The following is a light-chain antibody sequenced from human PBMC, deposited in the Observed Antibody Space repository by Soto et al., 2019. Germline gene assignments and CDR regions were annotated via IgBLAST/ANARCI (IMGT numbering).Light chain of an antibody. Sequence: SVLTQPPSASGSPGQSVTIFCTGTSKEVGGYNYVSWYRQHPGKAPKLMIYEVSKRPSGVPDRFSGSKSGNTASLTVSGLQAEDEADYYCSSFAGSNILYVFGSGTKVTVL. CDR1: SKEVGGYNY. V-gene: IGLV2-8*01. CDR2: EVS. CDR3: SSFAGSNILYV. J-gene: IGLJ1*01.